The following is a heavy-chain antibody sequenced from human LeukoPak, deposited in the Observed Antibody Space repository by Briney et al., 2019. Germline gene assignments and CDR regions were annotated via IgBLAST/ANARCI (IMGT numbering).Heavy chain of an antibody. Sequence: ASVKVSCKASGGTFSSYAISWVRQAPGQGLEWMGGIIPIFGTAIYAQKFQGRVTMTEDTSTDTAYMELSSLRSEDTAVYYCATDFRSYGHANAFDIWGQGTMVTVSS. CDR3: ATDFRSYGHANAFDI. J-gene: IGHJ3*02. V-gene: IGHV1-69*06. CDR2: IIPIFGTA. CDR1: GGTFSSYA. D-gene: IGHD5-18*01.